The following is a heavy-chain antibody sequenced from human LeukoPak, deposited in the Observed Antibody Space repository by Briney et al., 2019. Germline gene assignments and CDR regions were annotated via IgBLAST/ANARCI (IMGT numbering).Heavy chain of an antibody. CDR2: FDPEDGET. D-gene: IGHD3-22*01. Sequence: GASVKVSCKVSGYTLTELSMHWVRQAPGKGLEWMGGFDPEDGETIYAQKFQGRVTMTEDTSTDTAYMELSSLRSEDTAVYYCATLGLVAPISGGYHEFFQHWGQGTLVTVSS. J-gene: IGHJ1*01. CDR3: ATLGLVAPISGGYHEFFQH. V-gene: IGHV1-24*01. CDR1: GYTLTELS.